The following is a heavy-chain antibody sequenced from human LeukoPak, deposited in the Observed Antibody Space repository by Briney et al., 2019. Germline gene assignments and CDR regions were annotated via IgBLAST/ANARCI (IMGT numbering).Heavy chain of an antibody. J-gene: IGHJ4*02. CDR3: VGNGYYALDY. CDR2: VYRRGNT. CDR1: GDSISSNSW. Sequence: SETLSLTCAVSGDSISSNSWWSWVRQSPGRGLEWIGEVYRRGNTNYMLALKSRVTISVDKSKNHLSLKLTSVTAADTAVYFRVGNGYYALDYWGQGALVTVAS. D-gene: IGHD2/OR15-2a*01. V-gene: IGHV4-4*02.